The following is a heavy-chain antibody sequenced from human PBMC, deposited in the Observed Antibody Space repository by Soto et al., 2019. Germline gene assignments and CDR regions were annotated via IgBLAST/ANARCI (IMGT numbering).Heavy chain of an antibody. J-gene: IGHJ5*02. CDR3: ARIKYYSDSSGYYYWFDP. CDR1: GFSLSNARMG. D-gene: IGHD3-22*01. Sequence: QVTLKESGPVLVKPTETLTLTCTVSGFSLSNARMGVSWIRQPPGKALEWLAHIFSNDEKSYSTSLKSRLTISQDTSKSQVVLTMTNMDPVDTATYYCARIKYYSDSSGYYYWFDPWGQGTLVTVSS. CDR2: IFSNDEK. V-gene: IGHV2-26*01.